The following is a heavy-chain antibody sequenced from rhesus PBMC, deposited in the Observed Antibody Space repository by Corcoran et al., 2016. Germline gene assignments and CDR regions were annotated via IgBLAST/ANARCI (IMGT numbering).Heavy chain of an antibody. CDR3: ARLVDIATVNLWYYFDY. D-gene: IGHD5-36*01. Sequence: QVQLQESGPGLVKPSTTLSPTCAVSGYSTSRGSGWSRSRQPPGKGRGGFGFIGGSCGSTNYNPSLKSRVTISKDTSKNQFSLKLSSVTAADTAVYYCARLVDIATVNLWYYFDYWGQGVLVTVSS. V-gene: IGHV4-127*01. J-gene: IGHJ4*01. CDR2: IGGSCGST. CDR1: GYSTSRGSG.